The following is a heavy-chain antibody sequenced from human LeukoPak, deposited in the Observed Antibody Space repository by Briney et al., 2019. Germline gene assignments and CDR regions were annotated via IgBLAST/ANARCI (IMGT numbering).Heavy chain of an antibody. CDR3: AMGHYDSSGYAHFDH. CDR1: GFTFSTYW. D-gene: IGHD3-22*01. J-gene: IGHJ4*02. Sequence: GGSLGLSCAASGFTFSTYWMHWVRQAPGKGLVWVSRINSDGSSKDYADSVKGRFTISRDNAKNTLYLQMNSLRVEDTAVFYCAMGHYDSSGYAHFDHWGQGTLVTVSS. V-gene: IGHV3-74*01. CDR2: INSDGSSK.